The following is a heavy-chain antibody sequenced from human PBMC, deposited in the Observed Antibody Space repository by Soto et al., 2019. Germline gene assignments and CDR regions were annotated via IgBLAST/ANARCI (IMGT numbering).Heavy chain of an antibody. D-gene: IGHD2-15*01. CDR3: ARDGIGYCSGGSCPRSYYYYGMDV. Sequence: QVQLVQSGAEVKKPGASVKVSCKASGYTFTGYYMHWVRQAPGQGLEWMGWINPNSGGTNYAQKFQGWVTMTRETSISTAYMELSRLRSDDTAVYYCARDGIGYCSGGSCPRSYYYYGMDVWGQGTTVTVSS. CDR1: GYTFTGYY. V-gene: IGHV1-2*04. J-gene: IGHJ6*02. CDR2: INPNSGGT.